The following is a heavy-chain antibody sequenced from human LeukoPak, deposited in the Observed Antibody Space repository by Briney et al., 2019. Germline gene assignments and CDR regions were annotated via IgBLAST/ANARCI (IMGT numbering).Heavy chain of an antibody. CDR3: ARSHVVVVPAAKYYYYYYMDV. V-gene: IGHV1-2*02. CDR2: INPNSGGT. Sequence: ASVKVSCKASGGTFSSYAISWVRQAPGQGLEWMGWINPNSGGTNYAQRFQGRVTMTRDTSISTAYMELRSLRSDDTAVYYCARSHVVVVPAAKYYYYYYMDVWGKGTTVTVSS. J-gene: IGHJ6*03. D-gene: IGHD2-2*01. CDR1: GGTFSSYA.